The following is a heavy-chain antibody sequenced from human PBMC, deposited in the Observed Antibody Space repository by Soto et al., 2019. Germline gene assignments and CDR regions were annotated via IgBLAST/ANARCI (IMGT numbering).Heavy chain of an antibody. V-gene: IGHV4-39*01. J-gene: IGHJ4*02. Sequence: PSETLSLTCTVSGGSVTNSSYYWGWIRQSPGKGLEWIGSVYYRGGSYSKWSVKSRVTISVDTSKNRFSLSLNSVTASDTAVYFCVSQRTTVPTQAYFDYWGPGALVTVSS. CDR3: VSQRTTVPTQAYFDY. CDR2: VYYRGGS. CDR1: GGSVTNSSYY. D-gene: IGHD4-17*01.